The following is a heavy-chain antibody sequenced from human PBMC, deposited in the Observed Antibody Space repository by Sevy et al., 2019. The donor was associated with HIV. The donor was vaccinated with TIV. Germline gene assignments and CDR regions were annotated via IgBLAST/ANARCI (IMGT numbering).Heavy chain of an antibody. D-gene: IGHD6-19*01. CDR2: ILNDGSKK. J-gene: IGHJ4*02. V-gene: IGHV3-33*01. CDR1: GFIFSNYD. CDR3: AREGIAVAGTLDY. Sequence: GGSLRLSCAASGFIFSNYDMHWVRQAPGKGLDWVAVILNDGSKKYYGDSVKGRFTISRDNSKNTLYLQINSLRVEDTAVYYCAREGIAVAGTLDYWGQGSLVTVSS.